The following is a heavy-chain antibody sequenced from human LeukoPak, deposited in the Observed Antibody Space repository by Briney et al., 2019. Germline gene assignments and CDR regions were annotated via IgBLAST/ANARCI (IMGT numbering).Heavy chain of an antibody. CDR3: ARDLSEPTYYYGSGSYSGY. Sequence: KPVGSLRLSCAASGFNFSSYSMNWVRQAPGKGLEWVSSISSSSSYIYYADSVKGRFTISRDNAKNSLYLQMNSLRAEDTAVYYCARDLSEPTYYYGSGSYSGYWGQGTLVTVSS. D-gene: IGHD3-10*01. J-gene: IGHJ4*02. CDR2: ISSSSSYI. V-gene: IGHV3-21*01. CDR1: GFNFSSYS.